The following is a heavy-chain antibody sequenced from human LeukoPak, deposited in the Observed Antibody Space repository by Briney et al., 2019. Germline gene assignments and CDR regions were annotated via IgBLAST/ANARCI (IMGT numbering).Heavy chain of an antibody. CDR2: ISGSGGST. CDR3: AKTGGWRYYDSSGYCDY. J-gene: IGHJ4*02. V-gene: IGHV3-23*01. D-gene: IGHD3-22*01. CDR1: GFTFSSYA. Sequence: PGGSLRLSCAASGFTFSSYAMSWVRQAPGKGLEWVSAISGSGGSTHYADSVKGRFTISRDNSKNTLYLQMNSLRAEDTAVYYCAKTGGWRYYDSSGYCDYWGQGTLVTVSS.